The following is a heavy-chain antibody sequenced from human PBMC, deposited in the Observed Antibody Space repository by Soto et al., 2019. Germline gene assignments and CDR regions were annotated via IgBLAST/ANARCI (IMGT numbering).Heavy chain of an antibody. D-gene: IGHD3-16*01. Sequence: QVQLVQSGAEVRKPGAAVRVSCKASGGTFKMYAMNWVRQAPGQGLEWMAGIIPIFDTPRYAQKFQGRVTITVDESTTTAYMELSSLRSEDTATYYCTRSIGSGGVMGGFDYCGQGTQVTVAS. V-gene: IGHV1-69*01. J-gene: IGHJ4*02. CDR3: TRSIGSGGVMGGFDY. CDR2: IIPIFDTP. CDR1: GGTFKMYA.